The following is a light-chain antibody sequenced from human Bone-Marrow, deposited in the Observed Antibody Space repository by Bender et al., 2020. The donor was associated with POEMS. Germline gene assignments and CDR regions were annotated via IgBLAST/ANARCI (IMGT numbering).Light chain of an antibody. CDR3: CSYAGLNTFVV. J-gene: IGLJ2*01. Sequence: QSALTQPASVSGSPGQSITISCTGTSNDIGSYNLVSWYQQHPGKAPKLMVYEGTKRPSGVSDRFSASMSGNMASLTISGLQAEDEADYYCCSYAGLNTFVVFGGGTSLTVL. V-gene: IGLV2-23*03. CDR1: SNDIGSYNL. CDR2: EGT.